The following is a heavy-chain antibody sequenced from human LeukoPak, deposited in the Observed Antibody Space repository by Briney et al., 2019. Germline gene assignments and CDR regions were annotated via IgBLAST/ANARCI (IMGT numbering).Heavy chain of an antibody. CDR1: GFTVSSTY. CDR2: IYSVGTT. Sequence: GASMRLSSAASGFTVSSTYMSWVRLAPGKGPECVSVIYSVGTTYYADSVQGRFTISRDNSKNTLYLQMNSLRTEDTAVYYCARDLYDYGSYWGQGTLVTVSS. CDR3: ARDLYDYGSY. D-gene: IGHD4/OR15-4a*01. J-gene: IGHJ4*02. V-gene: IGHV3-66*01.